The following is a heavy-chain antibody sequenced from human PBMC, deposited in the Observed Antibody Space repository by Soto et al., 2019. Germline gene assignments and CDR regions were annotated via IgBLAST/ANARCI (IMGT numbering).Heavy chain of an antibody. D-gene: IGHD2-8*01. CDR3: ARVANYCNNGVCYIGYYYYGMDV. J-gene: IGHJ6*02. Sequence: ASVKVSCKASGYTFASYGISWVRQAPGQGLEWMGWISAYNGNTNYAQKLQGRVTMTTDTSTSTAYMELRSLRSDDTAVYYCARVANYCNNGVCYIGYYYYGMDVWGQGTTVTVSS. CDR2: ISAYNGNT. CDR1: GYTFASYG. V-gene: IGHV1-18*04.